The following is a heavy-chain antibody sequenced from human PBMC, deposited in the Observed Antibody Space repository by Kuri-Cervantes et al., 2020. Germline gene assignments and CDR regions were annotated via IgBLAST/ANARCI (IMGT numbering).Heavy chain of an antibody. CDR1: GGSISSGDYY. CDR2: IYYSGST. V-gene: IGHV4-30-4*08. D-gene: IGHD6-13*01. CDR3: ARNVAAAGSDAFDI. Sequence: LRLSCTVSGGSISSGDYYWSWIRQPPGKGLEWIGYIYYSGSTYYNPSLKSRVTISVDTSKNQFSLKLSSVTAADTAVYYCARNVAAAGSDAFDIWGQGTMVTVSS. J-gene: IGHJ3*02.